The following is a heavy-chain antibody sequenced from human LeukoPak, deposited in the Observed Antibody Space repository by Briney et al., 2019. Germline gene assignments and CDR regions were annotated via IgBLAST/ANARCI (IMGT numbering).Heavy chain of an antibody. CDR2: IWYDGSNK. J-gene: IGHJ4*02. D-gene: IGHD4-17*01. Sequence: PGGSLTLSCAVSGFTFSNYGMHWVRQAPGKGLGWVAVIWYDGSNKYYADSVKGRFTISRDTSKNTLHLQMNSLRAEDTAVYYCARRPLSYSDYEVDYWGQGTLVTVSS. CDR3: ARRPLSYSDYEVDY. CDR1: GFTFSNYG. V-gene: IGHV3-33*01.